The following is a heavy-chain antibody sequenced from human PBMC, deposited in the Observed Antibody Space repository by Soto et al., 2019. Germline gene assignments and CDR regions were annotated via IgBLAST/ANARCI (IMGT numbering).Heavy chain of an antibody. CDR1: GGSISSYY. CDR3: ARQSFYNSGGFHGFDY. J-gene: IGHJ4*02. Sequence: SETLSLTCTVSGGSISSYYWSWIRQPPGKGLEWIGYIYYSGSTNYNPSLKSRVTISVDTSKNQFSLKLSSVTAADTAAYYCARQSFYNSGGFHGFDYWGQGTLVTVS. CDR2: IYYSGST. V-gene: IGHV4-59*01. D-gene: IGHD3-22*01.